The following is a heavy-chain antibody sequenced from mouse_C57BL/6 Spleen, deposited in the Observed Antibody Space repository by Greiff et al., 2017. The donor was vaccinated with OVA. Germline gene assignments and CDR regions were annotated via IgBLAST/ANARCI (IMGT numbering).Heavy chain of an antibody. V-gene: IGHV5-17*01. D-gene: IGHD1-1*01. J-gene: IGHJ3*01. CDR2: ISSGSSTI. CDR3: ARPYYGSSYLAWFAY. CDR1: GFTFSDYG. Sequence: EVKVVESGGGLVKPGGSLKLSCAASGFTFSDYGMHWVRQAPEKGLEWVAYISSGSSTIYYADTVKGRFTISRDNAKNTLFLQLTSLRSEDTAMYYCARPYYGSSYLAWFAYWGQGTLVTVSA.